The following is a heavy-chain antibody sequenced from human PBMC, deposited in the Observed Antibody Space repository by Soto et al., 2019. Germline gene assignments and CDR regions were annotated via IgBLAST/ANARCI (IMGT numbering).Heavy chain of an antibody. D-gene: IGHD6-13*01. V-gene: IGHV3-30-3*01. CDR2: ISYDGSNK. CDR3: ARVLSGIAAAGTNWFDP. J-gene: IGHJ5*02. CDR1: GFTFSSYA. Sequence: GGSLRLSCAASGFTFSSYAMHWVRQAPGKGLEWVAVISYDGSNKYYADSVKGRFTISRDNSKNTLYLQMNSLRAEDTAVYYCARVLSGIAAAGTNWFDPWGQGTLVTVSS.